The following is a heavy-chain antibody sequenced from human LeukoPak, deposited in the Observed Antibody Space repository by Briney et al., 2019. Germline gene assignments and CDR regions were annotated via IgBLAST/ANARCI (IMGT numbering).Heavy chain of an antibody. J-gene: IGHJ6*02. V-gene: IGHV3-48*03. CDR3: ARDRQPYYHYYGMDV. D-gene: IGHD6-6*01. CDR1: GFTFSSYE. Sequence: GGSLRLSCAASGFTFSSYEMNWVRQAPGKGLEWISYISSSGSTIYYADSVKGRCTISRDNSKNTLYLQMNSLRAEDTAAYYCARDRQPYYHYYGMDVWGQGTTVTVSS. CDR2: ISSSGSTI.